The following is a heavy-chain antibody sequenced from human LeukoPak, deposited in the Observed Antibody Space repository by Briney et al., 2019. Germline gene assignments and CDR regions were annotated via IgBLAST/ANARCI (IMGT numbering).Heavy chain of an antibody. D-gene: IGHD3-10*01. CDR2: ISSSSSYI. V-gene: IGHV3-21*01. Sequence: PGGSLRLSCAASGFTFSSYSMDWVRQAPGKGLEWVSSISSSSSYIYYADSVKGRFTISRDNAKNSLYLQMNSLRAEDTAVYYCARNGLLWFGEVAWLDPWGQGTLVTVSS. J-gene: IGHJ5*02. CDR1: GFTFSSYS. CDR3: ARNGLLWFGEVAWLDP.